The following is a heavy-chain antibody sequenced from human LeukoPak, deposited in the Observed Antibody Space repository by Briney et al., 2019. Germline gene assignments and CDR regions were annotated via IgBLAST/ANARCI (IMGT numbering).Heavy chain of an antibody. Sequence: SETLSLTCTVSGHSINSYYWSWIRQPPGKGLEWIGYIYYSGSTNYNPSLKSRVTISVDTSKNQFSLKLSSVTAADTAVYYCASGGGYDSSGYSPYWGQGTLVTVSS. CDR3: ASGGGYDSSGYSPY. V-gene: IGHV4-59*08. CDR2: IYYSGST. D-gene: IGHD3-22*01. CDR1: GHSINSYY. J-gene: IGHJ4*02.